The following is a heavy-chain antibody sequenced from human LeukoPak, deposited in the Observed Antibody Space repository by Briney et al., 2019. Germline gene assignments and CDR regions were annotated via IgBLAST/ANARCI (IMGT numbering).Heavy chain of an antibody. CDR3: ARTDIPVAAYYFDY. Sequence: SQTLSLTCAVSGGSISSGGYSWSWIRQPPGKGLEWVGYIYHSGSTYYNPSLKSRVTISVDSSKNHFSLKLSSVTAADTAVYYCARTDIPVAAYYFDYWGQGTLVTVSS. CDR1: GGSISSGGYS. J-gene: IGHJ4*02. CDR2: IYHSGST. V-gene: IGHV4-30-2*01. D-gene: IGHD6-19*01.